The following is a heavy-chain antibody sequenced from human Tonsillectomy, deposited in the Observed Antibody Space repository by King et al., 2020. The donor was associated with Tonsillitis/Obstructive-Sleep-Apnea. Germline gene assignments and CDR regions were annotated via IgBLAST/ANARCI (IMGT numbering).Heavy chain of an antibody. CDR2: LRGDGSEA. J-gene: IGHJ3*01. D-gene: IGHD4-23*01. CDR3: ARDPADYGGKRLWAAFDV. CDR1: GFTFRSYW. Sequence: VQLVESGGGLVQPGGSLRLSCTASGFTFRSYWMTWVRQTPGKGLEWVAGLRGDGSEAQYVDSVKGRFTISRDNAKNSLFLQMDSLRAEDTAVYYCARDPADYGGKRLWAAFDVWGQGTMVTVSA. V-gene: IGHV3-7*04.